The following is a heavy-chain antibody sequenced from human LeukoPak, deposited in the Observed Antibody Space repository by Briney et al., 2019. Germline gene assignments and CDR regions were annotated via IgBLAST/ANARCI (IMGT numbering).Heavy chain of an antibody. J-gene: IGHJ3*02. CDR2: IDYSEST. CDR3: ARDRRRELLHAFDI. V-gene: IGHV4-59*13. Sequence: PSETLSLTCTVSGGTLSRKYWSWLRQPPGKGLEWIAYIDYSESTNYNPSLKSRLTISVDASKNQFSLKLGSVTAADTAVYYCARDRRRELLHAFDIWGQGTMVTVSS. CDR1: GGTLSRKY. D-gene: IGHD1-26*01.